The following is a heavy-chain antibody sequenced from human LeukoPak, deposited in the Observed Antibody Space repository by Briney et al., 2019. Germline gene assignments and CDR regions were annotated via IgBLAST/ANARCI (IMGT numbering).Heavy chain of an antibody. Sequence: SETLSLTCTVSGGSISGYYWNWIRQPPGKGLEWMGYIFYSGSTNYNPSLKSQVTITVDTSKNHFSLNLSSVTAADTALYYCARASAYGSWLWGQGTLVTVSS. CDR2: IFYSGST. CDR3: ARASAYGSWL. D-gene: IGHD4-17*01. J-gene: IGHJ4*02. CDR1: GGSISGYY. V-gene: IGHV4-59*01.